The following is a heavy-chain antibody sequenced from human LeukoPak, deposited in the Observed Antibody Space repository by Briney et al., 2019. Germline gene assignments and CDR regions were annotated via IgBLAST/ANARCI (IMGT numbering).Heavy chain of an antibody. Sequence: GGSLRLSCAAPGFTFSDYNMRWIRQAPVKGLEWVSSISSSGSTIYYADSVKGRFAISRDNAKNSLYLQMNRLRAEDTAVYYIARAKEPLLYFWGRGNRVRVFS. CDR2: ISSSGSTI. CDR3: ARAKEPLLYF. J-gene: IGHJ4*02. V-gene: IGHV3-11*01. D-gene: IGHD1-26*01. CDR1: GFTFSDYN.